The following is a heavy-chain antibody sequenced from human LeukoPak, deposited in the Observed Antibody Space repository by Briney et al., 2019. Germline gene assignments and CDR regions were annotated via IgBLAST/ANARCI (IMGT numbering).Heavy chain of an antibody. D-gene: IGHD1-1*01. CDR3: ARVGYDYNWYDAFDI. Sequence: GGSLRLSCVVSAFTFCGYSMHWVRQAPGKGLEWVAFISHDGSNKYCADSLKGRFTISRDNSKNTLFLQMNSLRPEDTAVYYCARVGYDYNWYDAFDIWGQGTMVTVSS. J-gene: IGHJ3*02. CDR2: ISHDGSNK. V-gene: IGHV3-30*04. CDR1: AFTFCGYS.